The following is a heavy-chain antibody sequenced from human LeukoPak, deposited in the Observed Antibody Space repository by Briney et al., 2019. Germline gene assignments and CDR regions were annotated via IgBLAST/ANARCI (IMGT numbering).Heavy chain of an antibody. J-gene: IGHJ4*02. D-gene: IGHD3-10*01. CDR3: ARDRASVWDFDY. Sequence: SQTLSLTCTVSGGSISSGGYYWSWIRQHPGKGLEWIGYIYYSGSTYYNPSLKSRVTISVDTSKNQFSLKLSSVTAADTAAYYCARDRASVWDFDYWGQGTLVTVSS. V-gene: IGHV4-31*03. CDR2: IYYSGST. CDR1: GGSISSGGYY.